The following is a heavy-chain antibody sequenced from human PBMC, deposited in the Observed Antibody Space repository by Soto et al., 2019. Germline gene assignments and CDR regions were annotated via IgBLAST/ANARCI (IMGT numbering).Heavy chain of an antibody. D-gene: IGHD6-19*01. CDR1: GGSISSSNW. CDR3: ARVVAVAGFFDY. CDR2: IYHSGST. J-gene: IGHJ4*02. V-gene: IGHV4-4*02. Sequence: SETLSLTCAVSGGSISSSNWWCWGRQPPGKGLEWIGEIYHSGSTNYNPSLKSRVTISVDKSKNQFSLKLSTVTAADTAVYYCARVVAVAGFFDYWGQGTLVTVSS.